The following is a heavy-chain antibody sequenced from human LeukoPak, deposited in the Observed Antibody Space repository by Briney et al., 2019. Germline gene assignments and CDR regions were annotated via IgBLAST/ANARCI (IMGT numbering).Heavy chain of an antibody. CDR3: ARDLGSSPAKDQNGY. CDR2: ISAYNGNT. J-gene: IGHJ4*02. Sequence: ASVTVSCKASGYTFTSYGISWVRQAPGQGLEWVGWISAYNGNTNYAQKLQGRVTMTTDTSTSTAYMELRSLRSDDTAVYYCARDLGSSPAKDQNGYWGQGTLVTDSS. CDR1: GYTFTSYG. D-gene: IGHD6-6*01. V-gene: IGHV1-18*01.